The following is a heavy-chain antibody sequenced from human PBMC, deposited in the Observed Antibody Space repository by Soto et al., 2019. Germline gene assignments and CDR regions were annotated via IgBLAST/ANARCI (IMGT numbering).Heavy chain of an antibody. Sequence: PGGSLRLSCAASGFTFSSYGMHWVRQAPGKGLEWVAVISYDGSNKYYADSVKGRFTIPRDNSKNTLYLQMNSLRAEDTAVYYCAKVSGRGYSSSPPRGYYFDYWGHGTLVTVPS. CDR3: AKVSGRGYSSSPPRGYYFDY. D-gene: IGHD6-6*01. CDR2: ISYDGSNK. CDR1: GFTFSSYG. J-gene: IGHJ4*01. V-gene: IGHV3-30*18.